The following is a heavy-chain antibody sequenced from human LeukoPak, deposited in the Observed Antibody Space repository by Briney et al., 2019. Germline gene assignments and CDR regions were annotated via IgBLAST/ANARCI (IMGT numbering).Heavy chain of an antibody. Sequence: QPGRSLRLSCAASGFTFSSYGMHWVRQAPGKGLEWVAVIWYDGSNKYYADSVKGRFTISRDNSKNTLYLQMNSLRAEDTAVYYCARDHYYGSGSYPSYFDYWGQGTLVTVSS. CDR2: IWYDGSNK. D-gene: IGHD3-10*01. CDR1: GFTFSSYG. V-gene: IGHV3-33*01. J-gene: IGHJ4*02. CDR3: ARDHYYGSGSYPSYFDY.